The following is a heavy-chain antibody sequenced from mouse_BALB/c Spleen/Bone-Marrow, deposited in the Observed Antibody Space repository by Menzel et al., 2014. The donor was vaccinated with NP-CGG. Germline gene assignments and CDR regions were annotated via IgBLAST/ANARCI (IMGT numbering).Heavy chain of an antibody. CDR3: TRSLYGNYVMDC. J-gene: IGHJ4*01. D-gene: IGHD2-1*01. CDR2: IDPETGGT. V-gene: IGHV1-15*01. CDR1: GYTFTDYE. Sequence: VQLQQSGAELVRPGASVALSCKASGYTFTDYEMHWVKQTPVHGLEWIGAIDPETGGTAYNQKFKGKATLTADKSSSTAYMELRSLTSEDSAVYYCTRSLYGNYVMDCWGQGTSVTVPS.